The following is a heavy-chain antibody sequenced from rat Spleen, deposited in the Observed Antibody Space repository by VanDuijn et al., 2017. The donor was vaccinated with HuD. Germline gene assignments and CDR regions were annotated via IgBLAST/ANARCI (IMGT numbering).Heavy chain of an antibody. D-gene: IGHD2-2*01. CDR1: GFSLTSYG. CDR3: ARWPRGYLGDYVMDA. CDR2: ISSGGIT. Sequence: QVQLKESGPDLVQPSQTLSLTCTVSGFSLTSYGVAWVRQPPGRGLEWIAAISSGGITYYNSVLKSRLSISTDTAKSQVFLKMNSLQTEDTAMYFCARWPRGYLGDYVMDAWGQGASVTVSS. J-gene: IGHJ4*01. V-gene: IGHV2S8*01.